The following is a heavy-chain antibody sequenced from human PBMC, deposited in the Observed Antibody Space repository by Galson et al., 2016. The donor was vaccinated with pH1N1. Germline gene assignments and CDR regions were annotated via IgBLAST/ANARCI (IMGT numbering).Heavy chain of an antibody. V-gene: IGHV3-74*01. J-gene: IGHJ6*02. CDR3: ARGLLSENDVGMDV. D-gene: IGHD1-1*01. CDR2: IKSDAGKI. Sequence: SLRLSCAASGFPFSSHWFYWVRQAPGKRLVWVSRIKSDAGKIYYADFVRGRFTISRDNAKDTVFLEMNSLRVEDTAVYYCARGLLSENDVGMDVWGQGTTVIVSS. CDR1: GFPFSSHW.